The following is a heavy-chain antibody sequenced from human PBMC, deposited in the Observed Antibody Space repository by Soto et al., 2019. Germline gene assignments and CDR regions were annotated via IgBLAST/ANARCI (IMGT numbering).Heavy chain of an antibody. CDR2: ISYDGSNK. V-gene: IGHV3-30*03. J-gene: IGHJ4*02. D-gene: IGHD2-21*02. Sequence: PGGSLRLSCAASGFNFSSYGMHWVRQAPGKGLEWVAVISYDGSNKYYADSVKGRFTISRDNSKNTLYLQMNSLRAEDTAVYYCARAEVTVVTPYYFDYWGQGTLVTVSS. CDR1: GFNFSSYG. CDR3: ARAEVTVVTPYYFDY.